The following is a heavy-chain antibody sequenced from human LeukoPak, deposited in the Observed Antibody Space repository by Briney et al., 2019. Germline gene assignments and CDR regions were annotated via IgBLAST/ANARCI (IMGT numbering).Heavy chain of an antibody. CDR3: ARGLLGGGRYYMDV. J-gene: IGHJ6*03. V-gene: IGHV1-2*02. CDR1: GYTFTGYY. Sequence: ASVKVSCKASGYTFTGYYMHWVRQALGQGLEWMGWINPNSGGTNYAQKFQGRVTMTRDTSISTAYMELSRLRSDDTAVYYCARGLLGGGRYYMDVWGKGTTVTVSS. CDR2: INPNSGGT. D-gene: IGHD3-16*01.